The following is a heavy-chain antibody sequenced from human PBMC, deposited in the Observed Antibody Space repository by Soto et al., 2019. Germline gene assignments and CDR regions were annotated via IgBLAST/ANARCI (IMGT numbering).Heavy chain of an antibody. J-gene: IGHJ6*03. CDR3: ARDFPSGTTSSYYMDV. CDR1: GFTFSSYG. Sequence: QVQLVESGGGVVQPGRSLRLSCAASGFTFSSYGMHWVRQAPGKGLEWVAVIWYDGSNKYYADSVKGRFTISRDNSKHTLYLQMNSLRAEDTAVYYCARDFPSGTTSSYYMDVWGKGTTVTVSS. V-gene: IGHV3-33*01. CDR2: IWYDGSNK. D-gene: IGHD6-25*01.